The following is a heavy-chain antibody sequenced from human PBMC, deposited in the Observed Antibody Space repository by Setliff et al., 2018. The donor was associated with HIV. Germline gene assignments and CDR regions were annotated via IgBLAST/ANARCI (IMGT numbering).Heavy chain of an antibody. CDR2: INPNTGDP. CDR3: TRDHTPPPNYDFWSGQIDLRNIFYYMDV. V-gene: IGHV7-4-1*01. J-gene: IGHJ6*03. Sequence: ASVKVSCKASGYSLTSYSINWVRQAPGQGLEWMGYINPNTGDPMYAQGFTGRFVFSVDTPVSTAYLQIFSLKAEDTAVYYCTRDHTPPPNYDFWSGQIDLRNIFYYMDVWGTGTPVTVSS. CDR1: GYSLTSYS. D-gene: IGHD3-3*01.